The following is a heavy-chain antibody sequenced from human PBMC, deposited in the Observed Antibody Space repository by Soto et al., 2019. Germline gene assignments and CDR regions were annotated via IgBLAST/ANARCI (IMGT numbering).Heavy chain of an antibody. Sequence: PSETRSLTCTASGGSVISGSYYWTWILPPPGKGLEWIGYIYNSGSTNYNPSLRSRVTISVDTSKNHFSLRMSSVTAADTAVYYCARESDSGSYYFDYWGRGTLVTVSS. CDR1: GGSVISGSYY. CDR3: ARESDSGSYYFDY. CDR2: IYNSGST. D-gene: IGHD3-10*01. J-gene: IGHJ4*02. V-gene: IGHV4-61*03.